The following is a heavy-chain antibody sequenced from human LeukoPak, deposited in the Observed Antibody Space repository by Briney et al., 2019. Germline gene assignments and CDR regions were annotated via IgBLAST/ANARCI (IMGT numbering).Heavy chain of an antibody. CDR3: AKARDIVVVPAAIGGGFDY. CDR1: QFNFKKFG. V-gene: IGHV3-23*01. Sequence: GGSLRLSCATSQFNFKKFGMTWVRQAPGKGLEWVSAISGSGGSTYYADSVKGRFTISRDDSKNTLCLQMNSLRAEDTAVYYCAKARDIVVVPAAIGGGFDYWGQGTLVTVSS. J-gene: IGHJ4*02. D-gene: IGHD2-2*01. CDR2: ISGSGGST.